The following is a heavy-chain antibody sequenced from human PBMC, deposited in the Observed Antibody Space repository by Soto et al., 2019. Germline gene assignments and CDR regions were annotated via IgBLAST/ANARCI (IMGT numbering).Heavy chain of an antibody. D-gene: IGHD2-2*01. J-gene: IGHJ6*03. CDR3: AVEKDMVVSPAPMDD. Sequence: QVQLVQSGAEVKKPGASVKVSCKASGYTFTSYDINWVRQAPGQGLEWMGWMNPNSGNTGYAQKFQGRVTMTRNTSITTAYMELSSMRSKDTSVYYSAVEKDMVVSPAPMDDWGKGTTVTVSS. CDR1: GYTFTSYD. V-gene: IGHV1-8*01. CDR2: MNPNSGNT.